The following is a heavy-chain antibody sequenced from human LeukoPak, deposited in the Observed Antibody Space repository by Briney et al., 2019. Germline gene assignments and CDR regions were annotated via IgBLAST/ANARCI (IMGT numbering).Heavy chain of an antibody. Sequence: SETLSLTCTVSGGSISSSSYYWGWIRQPPGKGLECIGSIYYSGSTYYNPSLKSRVTISVDTSKNQFSLKLSSVTAADTAVYYCARPGIGDYLEVDWYFDLWGRGTLVTVSS. CDR3: ARPGIGDYLEVDWYFDL. V-gene: IGHV4-39*07. J-gene: IGHJ2*01. CDR1: GGSISSSSYY. CDR2: IYYSGST. D-gene: IGHD4-17*01.